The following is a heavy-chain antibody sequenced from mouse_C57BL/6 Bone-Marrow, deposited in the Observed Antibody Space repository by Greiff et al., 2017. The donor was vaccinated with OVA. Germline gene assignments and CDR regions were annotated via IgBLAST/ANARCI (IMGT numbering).Heavy chain of an antibody. CDR2: IYPRSGNT. CDR3: ARENWDLYWYFDV. V-gene: IGHV1-81*01. J-gene: IGHJ1*03. CDR1: GYTFTSYG. D-gene: IGHD4-1*01. Sequence: VQLVESGAELARPGASVKLSCKASGYTFTSYGISWVKQRTGQGLEWIGEIYPRSGNTYYNEKFKGKATLTADKSSSTAYMELRSLTSEDSAVYFCARENWDLYWYFDVWGTGTTVTVSS.